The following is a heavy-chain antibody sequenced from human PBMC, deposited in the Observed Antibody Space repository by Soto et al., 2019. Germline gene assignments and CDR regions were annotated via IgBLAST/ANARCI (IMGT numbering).Heavy chain of an antibody. D-gene: IGHD1-26*01. CDR2: ISGSGGST. CDR1: GFSVSSYA. CDR3: ARRGSGSYYDY. V-gene: IGHV3-23*01. J-gene: IGHJ4*02. Sequence: GSLRLSCAASGFSVSSYAMRWVRQAPVKGLEWVSAISGSGGSTYYADSVKGRFTISRDNSKNTLYLQMNSLRAEDTAVYYCARRGSGSYYDYWGQGTLVTXSS.